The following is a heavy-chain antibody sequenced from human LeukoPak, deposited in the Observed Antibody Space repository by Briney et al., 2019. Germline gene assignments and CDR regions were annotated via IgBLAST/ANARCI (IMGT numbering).Heavy chain of an antibody. CDR3: AKGEGVPAAPVFP. D-gene: IGHD2-2*01. J-gene: IGHJ5*02. V-gene: IGHV3-30*02. CDR1: GFTFSSYG. CDR2: IRYDGSNK. Sequence: GGSLRPSCAASGFTFSSYGMHWVRQPPGKGLEWVGFIRYDGSNKYYADSVKGRFTISRDNSKNTLYLQMNSLRAEDTAVYYCAKGEGVPAAPVFPWGQGTLVTVSS.